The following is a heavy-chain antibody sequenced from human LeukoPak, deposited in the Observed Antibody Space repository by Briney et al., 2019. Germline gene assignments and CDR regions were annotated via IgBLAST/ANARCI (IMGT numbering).Heavy chain of an antibody. CDR3: AKASAMIVVVSKHFDY. Sequence: GGSLRLSCAASGFTFSTYNMNWVRHAPGKGLEWISSITSSSSYIYYADSVKGRFTISRDNSKNTLYLQMNSLRAEDTAVYYCAKASAMIVVVSKHFDYWGQGTLVTVSS. D-gene: IGHD3-22*01. J-gene: IGHJ4*02. V-gene: IGHV3-21*04. CDR2: ITSSSSYI. CDR1: GFTFSTYN.